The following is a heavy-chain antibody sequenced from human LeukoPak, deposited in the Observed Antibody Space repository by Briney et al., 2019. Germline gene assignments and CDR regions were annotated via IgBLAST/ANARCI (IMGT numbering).Heavy chain of an antibody. CDR2: IIPIFGTA. CDR3: ARLVQLEQGEGAFDI. CDR1: GGTFSSYA. J-gene: IGHJ3*02. Sequence: SVKVSCKASGGTFSSYAISWARQAPGQGLEWMGGIIPIFGTANYAQKFQGRVTITTDESTSTAYMELSSLRSEDTAVYYCARLVQLEQGEGAFDIWGQGTMVTVSS. V-gene: IGHV1-69*05. D-gene: IGHD1-1*01.